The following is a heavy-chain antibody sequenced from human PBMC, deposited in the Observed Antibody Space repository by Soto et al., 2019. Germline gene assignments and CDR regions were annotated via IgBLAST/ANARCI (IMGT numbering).Heavy chain of an antibody. V-gene: IGHV3-30*03. J-gene: IGHJ4*02. CDR2: ISYDGSNK. CDR1: GFIFSHYG. Sequence: GGSLRLSCEAPGFIFSHYGIHWVRQAPGKGLEWLAVISYDGSNKHYADSVKGRFTVSRDNSKNTLYLQMNSLRAEDTAVYFCARYSGKYQGPIDYWGQGTLVTVSS. CDR3: ARYSGKYQGPIDY. D-gene: IGHD1-26*01.